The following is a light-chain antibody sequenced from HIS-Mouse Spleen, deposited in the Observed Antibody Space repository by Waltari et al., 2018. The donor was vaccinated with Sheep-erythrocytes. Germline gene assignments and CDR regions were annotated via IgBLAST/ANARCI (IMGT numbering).Light chain of an antibody. Sequence: SSELTQDPAVSVAFGQTVRITCQGDSLRSYYANWYQHKPGQAPVLVIYGKNNRPSGIPDRFSGSSSGNTASLTITGAQAEDEADYYCNSRDSSGNHVVFGGGTKLTVL. CDR3: NSRDSSGNHVV. CDR2: GKN. J-gene: IGLJ2*01. V-gene: IGLV3-19*01. CDR1: SLRSYY.